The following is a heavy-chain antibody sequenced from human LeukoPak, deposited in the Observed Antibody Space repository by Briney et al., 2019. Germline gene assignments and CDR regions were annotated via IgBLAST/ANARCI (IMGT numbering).Heavy chain of an antibody. V-gene: IGHV3-48*04. J-gene: IGHJ4*02. CDR1: GITFSSYS. D-gene: IGHD5/OR15-5a*01. Sequence: QPGGSLRLSCVASGITFSSYSMNWVRQAPGKGLEWVSFISSSSSTIYYADSVKGRFTISRDITKNTLYLQMSSLRAEDTAVYFCARDGLSTKPFDYWGQGTLVTVSS. CDR3: ARDGLSTKPFDY. CDR2: ISSSSSTI.